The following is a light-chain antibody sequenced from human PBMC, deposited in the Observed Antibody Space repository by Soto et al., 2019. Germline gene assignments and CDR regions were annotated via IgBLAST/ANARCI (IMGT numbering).Light chain of an antibody. J-gene: IGLJ3*02. CDR1: RSNVGSNT. CDR2: SDD. V-gene: IGLV1-44*01. CDR3: ASWEDSLNGWV. Sequence: QSVLTQPPSASGTPGQRVTISCSGSRSNVGSNTVSWYQQLPGTAPKVLIYSDDQRPSGVPDRFSGSRSGSSASLAISGLQSGDEADYYCASWEDSLNGWVIGGGTKVTVL.